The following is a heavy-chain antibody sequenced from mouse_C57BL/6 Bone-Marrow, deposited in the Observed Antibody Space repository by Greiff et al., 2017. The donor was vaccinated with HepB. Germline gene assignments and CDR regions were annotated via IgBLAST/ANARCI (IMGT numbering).Heavy chain of an antibody. V-gene: IGHV1-69*01. CDR2: IDPSDSYT. CDR1: GYTFTSYW. Sequence: QVQLKQPGAELVMPGASVKLSCKASGYTFTSYWMHWVKQRPGQGLEWIGEIDPSDSYTNYNQKFKGKSTLTVDKSSSTAYMQLSSLTSEDSAVYYCGTTVLDYWGQGTTLTVSS. J-gene: IGHJ2*01. CDR3: GTTVLDY. D-gene: IGHD1-1*01.